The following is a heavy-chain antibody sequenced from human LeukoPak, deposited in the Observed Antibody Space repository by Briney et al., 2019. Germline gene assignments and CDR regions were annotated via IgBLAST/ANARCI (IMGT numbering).Heavy chain of an antibody. CDR2: ISSGTGSYI. CDR1: GFSFSRYS. J-gene: IGHJ4*02. Sequence: GGSLRLSCVVSGFSFSRYSMNWVRQAPGKGLEWVSNISSGTGSYIYYADSVRGRFTISRDNAKNSLYLQMNSLRAEDTAVYYCARCSGVFGSSDYWGQGTLITVSS. V-gene: IGHV3-21*01. D-gene: IGHD6-6*01. CDR3: ARCSGVFGSSDY.